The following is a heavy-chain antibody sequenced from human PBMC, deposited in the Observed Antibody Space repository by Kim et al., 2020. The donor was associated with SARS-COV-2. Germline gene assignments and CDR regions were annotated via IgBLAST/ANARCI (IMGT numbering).Heavy chain of an antibody. CDR1: GYTFTDYY. CDR3: ARSAHFWSGNYLDF. Sequence: ASVKVSCKASGYTFTDYYIHWVRQAPGQGLEWMGWINPYSGATTYAQKFQGRVTMTRDTSISTPYVELSSLRSDDTAIYYCARSAHFWSGNYLDFWGQGTLITV. CDR2: INPYSGAT. V-gene: IGHV1-2*02. J-gene: IGHJ4*02. D-gene: IGHD3-3*01.